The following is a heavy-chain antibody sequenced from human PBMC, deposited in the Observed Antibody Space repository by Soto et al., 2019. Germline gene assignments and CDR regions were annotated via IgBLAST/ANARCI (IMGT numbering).Heavy chain of an antibody. CDR2: IIPIFGTA. D-gene: IGHD2-21*02. CDR3: ARERSRTYCGCDCPIDY. Sequence: QVQLVQSGAEVKKPGSSVKVSCKASGGTFSSYAISWVRQAPGQGLEWMGGIIPIFGTANYAQKFQGRVTITADESTSTAYMELSSLRSEDTAVYYCARERSRTYCGCDCPIDYWGQGTLVSVSS. J-gene: IGHJ4*02. CDR1: GGTFSSYA. V-gene: IGHV1-69*01.